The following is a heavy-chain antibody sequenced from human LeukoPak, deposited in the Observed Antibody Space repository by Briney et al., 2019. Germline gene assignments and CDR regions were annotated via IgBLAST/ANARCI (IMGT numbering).Heavy chain of an antibody. CDR3: ARRYCSGGSCIPDY. J-gene: IGHJ4*02. V-gene: IGHV1-2*02. CDR1: GYTFTDYN. Sequence: GASVKVSCKPAGYTFTDYNVYWVRQAPEQGLQWMGWGNPNTGATVYAQNFQGRVTMTRDTSIRTAYMKLSGLTSDDTAVYYCARRYCSGGSCIPDYWGQGTLVTVSS. CDR2: GNPNTGAT. D-gene: IGHD2-15*01.